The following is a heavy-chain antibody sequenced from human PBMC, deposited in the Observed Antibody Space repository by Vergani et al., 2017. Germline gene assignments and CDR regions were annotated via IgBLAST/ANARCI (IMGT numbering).Heavy chain of an antibody. D-gene: IGHD6-19*01. V-gene: IGHV4-39*01. J-gene: IGHJ4*02. Sequence: QVRLQQSGPGPVKPSETLFLTCTVSADSISSGSYYWGWIRQPPGKSLEWIGSIYYSGLTYYNPSLKSRVAISVDTSKNQFSLKVTSVTAADTAVYFCARQRPGSGWSPGDFDDWGQGILVTVSS. CDR2: IYYSGLT. CDR3: ARQRPGSGWSPGDFDD. CDR1: ADSISSGSYY.